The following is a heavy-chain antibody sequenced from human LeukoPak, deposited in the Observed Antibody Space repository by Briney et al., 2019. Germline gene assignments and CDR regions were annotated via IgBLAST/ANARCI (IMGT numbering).Heavy chain of an antibody. J-gene: IGHJ3*02. CDR2: IFHSGRT. CDR3: ARATYPDDAFDI. V-gene: IGHV4-59*11. CDR1: GGSISNHY. Sequence: SETLSLTCTVSGGSISNHYWTWIRQPPGKGLEWIGYIFHSGRTNYNPSLKSRVTISVDTSKNQFSLKLSSVTAADTAVYYCARATYPDDAFDIWGQGTMVTASS. D-gene: IGHD1-14*01.